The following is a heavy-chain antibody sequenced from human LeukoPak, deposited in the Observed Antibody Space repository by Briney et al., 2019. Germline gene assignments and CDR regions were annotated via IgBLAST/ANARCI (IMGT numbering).Heavy chain of an antibody. CDR1: GGSISSYY. V-gene: IGHV4-4*07. J-gene: IGHJ5*02. D-gene: IGHD3-9*01. CDR2: IYTSGST. CDR3: ARGPYYDILTGSQNWFDP. Sequence: PSETLSLTCTVSGGSISSYYWSWIRQPAGKGLEWIGRIYTSGSTNYNPSLKSRVTMSVDTSKNQFSLELSSVTAADTAVYYCARGPYYDILTGSQNWFDPWGQGTLVTVSS.